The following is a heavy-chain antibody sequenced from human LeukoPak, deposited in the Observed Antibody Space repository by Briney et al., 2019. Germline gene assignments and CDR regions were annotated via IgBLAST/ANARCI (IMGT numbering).Heavy chain of an antibody. J-gene: IGHJ6*03. CDR3: ARRVWCSSTSCYTGYYYYYMDV. Sequence: PSETLSLTCTVTGGSISSSSYYWGWIRQPPGKGLEWIGSIYYSGSTYYNPSLKSRVTISVDTSKNQFSLKLSSVTAADTAVYYCARRVWCSSTSCYTGYYYYYMDVWGKGTTVTVSS. D-gene: IGHD2-2*02. V-gene: IGHV4-39*07. CDR2: IYYSGST. CDR1: GGSISSSSYY.